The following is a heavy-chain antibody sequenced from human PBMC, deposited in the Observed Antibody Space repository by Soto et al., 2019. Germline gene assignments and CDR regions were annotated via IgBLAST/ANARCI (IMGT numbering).Heavy chain of an antibody. CDR3: ASDLYYYGSGSFEGMDV. V-gene: IGHV4-31*03. CDR1: GGSISSGGYY. CDR2: IYYSGST. Sequence: SETLSLTCTASGGSISSGGYYWSWIRQHPGKGLEWIGYIYYSGSTYYNPSLKSRVTISVDTSKNQFSLKLSSVTAADTAVYYCASDLYYYGSGSFEGMDVWGQGTTVTVSS. J-gene: IGHJ6*02. D-gene: IGHD3-10*01.